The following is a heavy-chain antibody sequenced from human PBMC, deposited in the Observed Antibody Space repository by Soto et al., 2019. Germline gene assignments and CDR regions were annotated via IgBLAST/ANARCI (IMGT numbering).Heavy chain of an antibody. J-gene: IGHJ5*02. CDR1: GYTFSNYG. CDR3: ARKSSSSSGFDP. D-gene: IGHD6-6*01. CDR2: ISGYDGNT. V-gene: IGHV1-18*01. Sequence: ASVQVSCKASGYTFSNYGITWVRQAPGQGLEWMGWISGYDGNTNYPQSLQGRVAMTTDPSTRTAYMELRSLRSDDTAVYYCARKSSSSSGFDPWG.